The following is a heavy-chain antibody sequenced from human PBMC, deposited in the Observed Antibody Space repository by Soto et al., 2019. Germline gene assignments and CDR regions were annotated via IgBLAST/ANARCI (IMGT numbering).Heavy chain of an antibody. D-gene: IGHD2-15*01. CDR3: ARGMSPVVVAANDAFDI. CDR1: GFTFSSYW. CDR2: IKQDGSEK. V-gene: IGHV3-7*01. Sequence: PGGSLRLSCAASGFTFSSYWMSWVRQAPGKGLEWVANIKQDGSEKYYVDSVKGRFTISRDNAKNSLYLQMNSLRAEDTAVYYCARGMSPVVVAANDAFDIWGQGTMVTVSS. J-gene: IGHJ3*02.